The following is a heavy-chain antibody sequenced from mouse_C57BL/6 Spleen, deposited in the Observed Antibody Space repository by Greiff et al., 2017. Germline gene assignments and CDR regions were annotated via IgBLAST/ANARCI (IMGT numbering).Heavy chain of an antibody. V-gene: IGHV1-54*01. CDR1: GYAFTHYL. CDR3: TSRIARGAIYY. J-gene: IGHJ4*01. Sequence: QVQLQQSGAELVRPGASVKLSCKASGYAFTHYLMHWVKQRPGQGLEWIGGIDPGSGGTTYTEKFKGKATLTADKSSSTAYMQLISLTSEDSAVYSCTSRIARGAIYYWGQGTPVTVSS. CDR2: IDPGSGGT. D-gene: IGHD6-1*01.